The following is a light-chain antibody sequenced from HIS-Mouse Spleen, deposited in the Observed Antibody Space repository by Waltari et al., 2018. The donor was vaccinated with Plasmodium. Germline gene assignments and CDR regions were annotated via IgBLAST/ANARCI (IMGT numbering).Light chain of an antibody. CDR3: LQDYNYPYT. CDR2: AAS. V-gene: IGKV1-6*01. J-gene: IGKJ2*01. Sequence: AIQMTQSPSPLSASVGPRVTITCRASQGIRNGLGGYQQKPGKAPKLLISAASSLQSGVPSRFSGSGSGTDFTLTISSLQPEDFATYYCLQDYNYPYTFGQGTKLEIK. CDR1: QGIRNG.